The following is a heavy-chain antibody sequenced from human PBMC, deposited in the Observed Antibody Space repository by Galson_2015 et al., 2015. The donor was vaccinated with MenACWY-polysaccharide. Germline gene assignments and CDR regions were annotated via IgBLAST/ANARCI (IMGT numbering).Heavy chain of an antibody. J-gene: IGHJ4*02. CDR3: AKDHRGVEMATPTFDY. V-gene: IGHV3-30*18. D-gene: IGHD5-24*01. Sequence: SLRLSCAASGFTFSSYGMHWVRQAPGKGLEWVAVISYDGSNKYYADSVKGRFTISRDNSKNTLYLQMNSLRAEDTAVYYCAKDHRGVEMATPTFDYWGQGTLVTVSS. CDR2: ISYDGSNK. CDR1: GFTFSSYG.